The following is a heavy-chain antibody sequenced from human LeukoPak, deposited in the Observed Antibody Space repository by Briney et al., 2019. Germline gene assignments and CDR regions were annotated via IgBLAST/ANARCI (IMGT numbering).Heavy chain of an antibody. CDR3: AKDHCSSTSCYLVAIEPIDY. V-gene: IGHV3-23*01. J-gene: IGHJ4*02. CDR1: GFTFSSYA. D-gene: IGHD2-2*01. CDR2: ISGSGGST. Sequence: GGSLRLSCAASGFTFSSYAMSWVRQAPGKGPEWVSAISGSGGSTYYADSVKGRFTISRDNSKNTLYLQMNSLRAEDTAVYYCAKDHCSSTSCYLVAIEPIDYWGQGTLVTVSS.